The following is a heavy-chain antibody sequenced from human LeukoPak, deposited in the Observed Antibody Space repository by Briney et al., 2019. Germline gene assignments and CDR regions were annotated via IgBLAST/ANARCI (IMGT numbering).Heavy chain of an antibody. CDR3: ARQSDSSGYYSFNY. V-gene: IGHV4-39*01. D-gene: IGHD3-22*01. Sequence: PSETLSLTCTVSGGSISSSSHYWGWIRQPPGKGLEWIGTIYYRGTSYNNPSLKSRVTMSVDTSKNHFSLKLSSVTAADTAVYFCARQSDSSGYYSFNYWGQGTLVTVSS. CDR1: GGSISSSSHY. CDR2: IYYRGTS. J-gene: IGHJ4*02.